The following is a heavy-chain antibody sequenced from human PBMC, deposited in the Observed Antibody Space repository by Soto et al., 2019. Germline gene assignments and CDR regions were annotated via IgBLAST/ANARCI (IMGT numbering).Heavy chain of an antibody. V-gene: IGHV3-30*18. CDR2: ISYDGSNK. CDR3: AKDSEDTATLDY. J-gene: IGHJ4*02. CDR1: GFTFSSYG. Sequence: PGGSLRLSCAASGFTFSSYGMHWVRQAPGKGLEWVAVISYDGSNKYYADSVKGRFTISRDNSKNTLYLQMNSLRAEDTAVYYCAKDSEDTATLDYWGQGTLVTVSS. D-gene: IGHD5-18*01.